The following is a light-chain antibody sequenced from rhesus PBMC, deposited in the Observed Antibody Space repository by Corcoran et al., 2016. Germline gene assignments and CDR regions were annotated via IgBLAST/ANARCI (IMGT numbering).Light chain of an antibody. CDR1: ENVNNY. V-gene: IGKV1-74*01. CDR3: QHGYSTPFT. Sequence: DIQMTQSPSSLSASVGDRVTITCRASENVNNYLNWYQQKPGKAPKLLIYKASNLQSGVPSRFSGSGSGTDYTFTISSLQPEDVATYYCQHGYSTPFTFGPGTKLDIK. CDR2: KAS. J-gene: IGKJ3*01.